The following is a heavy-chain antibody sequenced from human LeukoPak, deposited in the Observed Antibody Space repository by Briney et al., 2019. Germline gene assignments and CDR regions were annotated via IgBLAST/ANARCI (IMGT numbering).Heavy chain of an antibody. CDR1: GFTFSSYG. CDR3: ARSLSYQLLRFYYYYYGMDV. V-gene: IGHV3-33*01. Sequence: PGRSLRLSCAASGFTFSSYGMHWVRQAPGKGLEWVAVIWYDGSNKYYADSVKGRFTISRDNSKNTLYLQMNSLRAEDTAVYYCARSLSYQLLRFYYYYYGMDVWGQGTTLTVSS. J-gene: IGHJ6*02. CDR2: IWYDGSNK. D-gene: IGHD2-2*01.